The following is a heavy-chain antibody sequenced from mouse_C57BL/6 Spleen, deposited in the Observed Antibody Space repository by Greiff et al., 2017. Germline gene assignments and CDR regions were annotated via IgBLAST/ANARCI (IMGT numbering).Heavy chain of an antibody. Sequence: QVQLKQSGAELARPGASVKLSCKASGYTFTSYGISWVKQRTGQGLEWIGEIYPRSGNTYYNEKFKGKATLTADKSSSTAYMELRSLTSEDSAVYFCARSDYDYDWFAYWGQGTLVTVSA. J-gene: IGHJ3*01. CDR1: GYTFTSYG. D-gene: IGHD2-4*01. CDR2: IYPRSGNT. V-gene: IGHV1-81*01. CDR3: ARSDYDYDWFAY.